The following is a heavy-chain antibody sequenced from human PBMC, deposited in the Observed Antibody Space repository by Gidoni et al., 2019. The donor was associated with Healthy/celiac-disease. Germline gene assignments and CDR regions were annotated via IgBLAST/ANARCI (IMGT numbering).Heavy chain of an antibody. V-gene: IGHV3-23*01. CDR2: ISGSGGST. CDR1: GFPFSSSA. D-gene: IGHD3-10*01. J-gene: IGHJ4*02. CDR3: AKDHVLLWFGGSTHFDY. Sequence: EVPLLESGGGLVQPGGSLRLSCAASGFPFSSSAMSWVRQAPGKGLEWVSAISGSGGSTYYADSVKGRFTISRDNSKNTLYLQMNSLRAEDTAVYYCAKDHVLLWFGGSTHFDYWGQGTLVTVSS.